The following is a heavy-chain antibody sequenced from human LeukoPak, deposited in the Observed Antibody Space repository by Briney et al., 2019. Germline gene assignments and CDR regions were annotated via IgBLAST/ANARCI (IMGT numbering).Heavy chain of an antibody. J-gene: IGHJ4*02. CDR2: MTTSGNTI. Sequence: GGSLRLSCVVSGLTFSGYSMIWVRQAPGKGLEWLSFMTTSGNTIFYAESVKDRFTISRDNAKKSLYLQMNSLRDEDTAVYYCARVGGATAVTMYFEYWGQGTLVTVSS. CDR3: ARVGGATAVTMYFEY. V-gene: IGHV3-48*02. D-gene: IGHD1-26*01. CDR1: GLTFSGYS.